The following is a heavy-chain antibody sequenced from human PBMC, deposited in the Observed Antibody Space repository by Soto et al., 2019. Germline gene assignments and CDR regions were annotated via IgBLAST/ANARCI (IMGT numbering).Heavy chain of an antibody. CDR1: GYTFTSYG. CDR3: ARDSGITIFGVVPPGMDV. V-gene: IGHV1-18*01. J-gene: IGHJ6*02. CDR2: ISAYNGNT. Sequence: ASVKVSCKASGYTFTSYGISWVRQAPGQGLEWMGWISAYNGNTNYAQKLQGRVTMTTDTSTSTAYMELRSLRSDDTAVYYCARDSGITIFGVVPPGMDVWGQGTTVTVSS. D-gene: IGHD3-3*01.